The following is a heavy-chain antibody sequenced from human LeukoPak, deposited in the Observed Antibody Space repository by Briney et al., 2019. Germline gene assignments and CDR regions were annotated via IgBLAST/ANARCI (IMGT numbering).Heavy chain of an antibody. CDR3: ARVYGSGSYYSHFEY. J-gene: IGHJ4*02. D-gene: IGHD3-10*01. V-gene: IGHV5-51*01. Sequence: GESLKISCKGSGYSFTTYWIGWVRQMPGKGLEWMGIMYPGDSDARYSPSFQGQVTTSADKSISTAYLQWRSLKASDTAMYYCARVYGSGSYYSHFEYWGQGTLVTVSS. CDR2: MYPGDSDA. CDR1: GYSFTTYW.